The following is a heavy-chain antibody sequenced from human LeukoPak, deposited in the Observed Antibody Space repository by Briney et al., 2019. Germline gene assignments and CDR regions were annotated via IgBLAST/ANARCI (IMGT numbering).Heavy chain of an antibody. V-gene: IGHV3-23*01. Sequence: PGTSLRLSCAASGFTFSSYAMSWVRQAPGKGLEWVSAISGSGGSTYYADSVKGRFTISGDNSKNTLYLQMNSLRAEDTAVYYCAKDGAIVVVPAAWGQGTLVTVSS. CDR2: ISGSGGST. CDR3: AKDGAIVVVPAA. D-gene: IGHD2-2*01. CDR1: GFTFSSYA. J-gene: IGHJ5*02.